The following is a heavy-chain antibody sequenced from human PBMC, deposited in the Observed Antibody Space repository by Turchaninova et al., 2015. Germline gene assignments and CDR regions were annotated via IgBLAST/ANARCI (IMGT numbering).Heavy chain of an antibody. V-gene: IGHV4-38-2*01. CDR2: IYHSGST. J-gene: IGHJ4*02. D-gene: IGHD3-22*01. CDR1: GSSISSGYY. Sequence: QVQLQESGPGLVTPSETLSLTFAVSGSSISSGYYWGWIRQPPGQGLGWIGSIYHSGSTSENPCLKIRVTXXVDTXKNPFXXKLXSXTAADTAXXXCARSNSSGXSPFXXWGQGTLVTXSS. CDR3: ARSNSSGXSPFXX.